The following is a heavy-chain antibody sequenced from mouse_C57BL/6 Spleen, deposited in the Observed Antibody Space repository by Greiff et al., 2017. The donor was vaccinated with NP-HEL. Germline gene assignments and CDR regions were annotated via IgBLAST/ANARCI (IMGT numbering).Heavy chain of an antibody. Sequence: QVQLKESGPGLVAPSPSLSITCTVSGFSFTSYAISWVRQPPGKGLEWLGEIWTGGGTNYNSALKSRLSISTANSKSQVFLKMNRLQTDDTARYYCDRGGTVGAMDYWGKGTSVTVSS. V-gene: IGHV2-9-1*01. CDR3: DRGGTVGAMDY. D-gene: IGHD1-1*01. CDR2: IWTGGGT. CDR1: GFSFTSYA. J-gene: IGHJ4*01.